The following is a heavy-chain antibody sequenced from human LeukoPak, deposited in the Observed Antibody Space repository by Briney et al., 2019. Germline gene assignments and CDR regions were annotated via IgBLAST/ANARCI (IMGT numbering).Heavy chain of an antibody. J-gene: IGHJ4*02. D-gene: IGHD3-22*01. CDR1: GGTFSSYA. Sequence: SVKVSCKASGGTFSSYAISWVRQAPGQGLEWMGGIIPIFGTANYAQKFQGRVTITADESTSTAYMELSSLRSEDTAVHYCVYDSSGYYQWYYFDYWGQGTLVTVSS. CDR2: IIPIFGTA. V-gene: IGHV1-69*01. CDR3: VYDSSGYYQWYYFDY.